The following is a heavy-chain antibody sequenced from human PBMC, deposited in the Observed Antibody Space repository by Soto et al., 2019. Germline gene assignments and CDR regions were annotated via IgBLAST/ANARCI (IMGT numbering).Heavy chain of an antibody. V-gene: IGHV4-31*03. Sequence: PSETLSLTCTVSGGSISSGGYYWSWIRQHPGKGLEWIGYIYYSGSTYYNPSLKSRVTISVDTSKNQFSLKLSSVTAADTAVYYCAGTITIWMGGMDVWGQGTTVTVSS. D-gene: IGHD3-3*01. CDR2: IYYSGST. J-gene: IGHJ6*02. CDR1: GGSISSGGYY. CDR3: AGTITIWMGGMDV.